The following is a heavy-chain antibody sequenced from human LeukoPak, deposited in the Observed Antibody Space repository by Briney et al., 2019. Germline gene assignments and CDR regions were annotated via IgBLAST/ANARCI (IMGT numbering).Heavy chain of an antibody. D-gene: IGHD3-22*01. V-gene: IGHV4-38-2*02. Sequence: PSETLSLTCAVSGYSISSGYYWGWIRQPPGKGLEWIGSIYHSGSTYYNPSLKSRVTISVDTSKNQFYLKLSSVTAADTAVYYCARDAYGSYYYDSSGYWPPYYYYYYMDVWGKGTTVTVSS. CDR3: ARDAYGSYYYDSSGYWPPYYYYYYMDV. CDR1: GYSISSGYY. CDR2: IYHSGST. J-gene: IGHJ6*03.